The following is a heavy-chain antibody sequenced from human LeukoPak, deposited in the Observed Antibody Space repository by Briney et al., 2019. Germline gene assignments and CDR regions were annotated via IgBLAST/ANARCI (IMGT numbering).Heavy chain of an antibody. CDR3: ARDQDGYDPRDY. D-gene: IGHD5-12*01. J-gene: IGHJ4*02. V-gene: IGHV4-34*01. Sequence: KPSETLSLTCAVYGGSFSGYYWSWIRQPPGKGLEWIGEVNHSGSTNYNPSLKSRVTISVDTSKNQFSLKLSSVTAADTAVYYCARDQDGYDPRDYWGQGTLVTVSS. CDR1: GGSFSGYY. CDR2: VNHSGST.